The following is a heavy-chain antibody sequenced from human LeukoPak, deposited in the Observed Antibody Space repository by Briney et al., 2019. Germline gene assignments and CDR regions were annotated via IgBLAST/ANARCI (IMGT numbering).Heavy chain of an antibody. V-gene: IGHV3-74*01. CDR2: INEDGSTT. J-gene: IGHJ4*02. CDR3: VRDLGGRSGH. CDR1: GLTFSSNC. Sequence: GGSLRLSCAACGLTFSSNCMHWVRQAPGKGLVWVSCINEDGSTTNYADSVKGRFTISRDNAKNTLYLQMNSLRAEDTAVYYCVRDLGGRSGHWGQGTLVTVSS. D-gene: IGHD1-26*01.